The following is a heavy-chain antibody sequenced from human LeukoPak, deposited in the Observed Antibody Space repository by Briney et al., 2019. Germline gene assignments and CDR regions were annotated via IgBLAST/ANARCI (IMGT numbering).Heavy chain of an antibody. V-gene: IGHV3-23*01. D-gene: IGHD4-17*01. CDR1: GFTFSNYG. CDR3: AKDRDGDLYYFDY. Sequence: GGSLRLSCAASGFTFSNYGMSWVRQAPGKGLEWVSVISGSGGSTYYADSVKGRFTISRDNSKNTLNLQMNSLRAEDTAVYHCAKDRDGDLYYFDYWGQGTLVTVSS. CDR2: ISGSGGST. J-gene: IGHJ4*02.